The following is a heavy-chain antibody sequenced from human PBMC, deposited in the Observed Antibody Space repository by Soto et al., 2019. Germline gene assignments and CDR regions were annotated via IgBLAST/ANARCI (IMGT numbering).Heavy chain of an antibody. V-gene: IGHV4-59*01. CDR1: GGSISSYY. CDR2: ICYSGST. Sequence: SETLSLTCTVSGGSISSYYWSWIRQPPGKGLEWIGYICYSGSTNYNPSLKSRVTISVDTSKNQFSLKLSSVTAADTAVYYCARERLKDDHVWGSYRYFDYWGQGTLVIVSS. CDR3: ARERLKDDHVWGSYRYFDY. D-gene: IGHD3-16*02. J-gene: IGHJ4*02.